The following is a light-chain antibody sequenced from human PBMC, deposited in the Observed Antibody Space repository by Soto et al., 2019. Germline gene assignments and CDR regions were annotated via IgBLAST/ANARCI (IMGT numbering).Light chain of an antibody. CDR2: EVS. CDR1: SSDAGGYKY. J-gene: IGLJ1*01. CDR3: SSYTSSTDYV. Sequence: QSVLTQPASVSGSPGQSITISCTGSSSDAGGYKYVSWYQHHPGKVPKLIIFEVSNRPSGVSNRFSGSKSGNTASLTISGLQAEDEADYYCSSYTSSTDYVFGTGTKVTVL. V-gene: IGLV2-14*01.